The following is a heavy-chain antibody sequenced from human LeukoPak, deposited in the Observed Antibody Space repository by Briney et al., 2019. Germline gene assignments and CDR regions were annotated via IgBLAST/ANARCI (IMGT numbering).Heavy chain of an antibody. D-gene: IGHD4-17*01. V-gene: IGHV4-34*01. CDR1: GGSFSGYY. J-gene: IGHJ4*02. CDR2: INHSGST. Sequence: SETLSLTCAVYGGSFSGYYWSWIRQPPGKGLEWIGEINHSGSTNYNPSLKSRVTISVDTSKNQFSLKLSSVTAAATAVYYCARRDLRTLDYWGQGTLVTVSS. CDR3: ARRDLRTLDY.